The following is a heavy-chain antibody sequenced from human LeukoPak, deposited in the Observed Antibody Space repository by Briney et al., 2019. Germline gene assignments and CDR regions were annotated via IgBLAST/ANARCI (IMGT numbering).Heavy chain of an antibody. J-gene: IGHJ4*02. Sequence: GASVKVSCKASGYTFTSYYMHWVRQAPGQGLEWMGIINPSGDFTIYAQKFQGRVTMTRDTSTSTVYMGLSSLRSEDTAVYYCARAASGSGYTFGYWGQGTLVTASS. CDR3: ARAASGSGYTFGY. D-gene: IGHD3-3*01. CDR1: GYTFTSYY. V-gene: IGHV1-46*01. CDR2: INPSGDFT.